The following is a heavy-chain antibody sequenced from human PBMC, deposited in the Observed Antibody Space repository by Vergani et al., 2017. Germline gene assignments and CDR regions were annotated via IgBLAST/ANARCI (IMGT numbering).Heavy chain of an antibody. J-gene: IGHJ6*02. Sequence: EVQLLESGGDFVQPGGSLRLSCAASGFTFNHYAMNWVRQAPGKGLEWVSGISGSGGSTYYAGTVKGRFTISRDSSKKTLYLKMNSVSAGDTAVYYCAKANPRNSGYDYLYYYHAMDGWGQGTTVTVSS. V-gene: IGHV3-23*01. CDR1: GFTFNHYA. CDR2: ISGSGGST. CDR3: AKANPRNSGYDYLYYYHAMDG. D-gene: IGHD5-12*01.